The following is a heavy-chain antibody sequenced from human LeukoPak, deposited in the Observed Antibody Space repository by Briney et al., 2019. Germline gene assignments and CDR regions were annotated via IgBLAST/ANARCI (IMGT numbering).Heavy chain of an antibody. V-gene: IGHV4-59*01. D-gene: IGHD3-3*01. CDR1: GGSISSYY. J-gene: IGHJ5*02. Sequence: SETLSLTCTVSGGSISSYYWSWIRQPPGKGLEWIGYIYYSGSTNYNPSLKSRVTISVDTSKNQFSLKLSSVTAADTAVYYCARSSRSGSGYSYWFDPWGQGTLVTVSS. CDR2: IYYSGST. CDR3: ARSSRSGSGYSYWFDP.